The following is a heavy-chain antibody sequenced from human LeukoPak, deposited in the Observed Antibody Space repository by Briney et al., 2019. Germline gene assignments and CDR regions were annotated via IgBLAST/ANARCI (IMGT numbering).Heavy chain of an antibody. CDR2: ISDSGGST. Sequence: GGSLRLSCAASGFTFNTYVMNWVRQAPGKGLEWVSTISDSGGSTYYADSVKGRFTISRDNSKSTLYLQMNSLRAEDTAVYYCGRYYVMDVWGQGTSVTVSS. CDR3: GRYYVMDV. V-gene: IGHV3-23*01. J-gene: IGHJ6*02. CDR1: GFTFNTYV.